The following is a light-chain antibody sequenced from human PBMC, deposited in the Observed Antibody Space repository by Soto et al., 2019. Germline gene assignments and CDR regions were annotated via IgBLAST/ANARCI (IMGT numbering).Light chain of an antibody. J-gene: IGKJ1*01. V-gene: IGKV1-5*01. CDR1: QSISSW. CDR3: QQYENYWT. Sequence: DIQMTQSPSTLSATAGDRVTITCRASQSISSWLAWYQYKPGKAPKLLIYDASNLDSVVPSRFSGSGSGTEFSLTISNLQPDDCATYYCQQYENYWTFGQGTKV. CDR2: DAS.